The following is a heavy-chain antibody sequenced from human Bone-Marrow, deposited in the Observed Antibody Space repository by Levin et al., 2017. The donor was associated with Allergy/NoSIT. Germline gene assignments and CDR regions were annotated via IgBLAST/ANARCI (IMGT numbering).Heavy chain of an antibody. CDR3: ARQWPPAYSSIPGYYFDY. CDR1: GGSIRRSTYY. CDR2: IYYSGTT. Sequence: SPTLSLPCTVSGGSIRRSTYYWGWIRQPPGKGLEWIGSIYYSGTTYYNPSLKSRVTVSVDTSKNQFSLKLSSVTAADTAVYYCARQWPPAYSSIPGYYFDYWGQGTLVTVSS. V-gene: IGHV4-39*01. D-gene: IGHD6-13*01. J-gene: IGHJ4*02.